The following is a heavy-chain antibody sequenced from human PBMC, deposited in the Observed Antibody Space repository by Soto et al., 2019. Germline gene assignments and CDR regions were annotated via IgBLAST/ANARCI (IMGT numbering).Heavy chain of an antibody. CDR1: GYTFTSYG. J-gene: IGHJ6*02. CDR2: ISAYNGNA. CDR3: ARGLYYCDMDV. V-gene: IGHV1-18*01. Sequence: QVQLVQSGAEVKKPGASVKVSCKASGYTFTSYGISWVRQAPGQGLEWMGWISAYNGNANYAQTLQGRATMTTDTSTSTSTTTAYMELRSMRSDDTAVYCCARGLYYCDMDVWGQGTTVTVSS.